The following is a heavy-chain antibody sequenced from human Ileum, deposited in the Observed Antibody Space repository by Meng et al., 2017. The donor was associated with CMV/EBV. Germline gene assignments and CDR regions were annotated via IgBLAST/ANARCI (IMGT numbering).Heavy chain of an antibody. CDR3: AREGSAVH. V-gene: IGHV4-4*07. D-gene: IGHD6-13*01. CDR1: GTSITGYY. CDR2: IYTSGST. J-gene: IGHJ4*02. Sequence: QVPLQESGPGLVKPSETLSLTCTVSGTSITGYYWSWIRQSAAKGLEWIGRIYTSGSTNYNPSLHSRVSMSIDTSKNQLSLKLRSVTAADTAVYYCAREGSAVHWGQGTLVTVSS.